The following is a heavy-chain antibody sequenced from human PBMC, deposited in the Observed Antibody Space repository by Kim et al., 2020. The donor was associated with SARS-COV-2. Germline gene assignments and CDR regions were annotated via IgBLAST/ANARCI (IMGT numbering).Heavy chain of an antibody. CDR3: ARGLWFGAASFDI. V-gene: IGHV1-3*01. D-gene: IGHD3-10*01. CDR2: MNAGEGNT. J-gene: IGHJ3*02. CDR1: GYIFTSYA. Sequence: ASVKVSCKASGYIFTSYAMHWVRQAPGQRLEWMGWMNAGEGNTKYSQDFQGRVTITRDTSPSTAYMELSSLRSEDTAVYSCARGLWFGAASFDIWGQGT.